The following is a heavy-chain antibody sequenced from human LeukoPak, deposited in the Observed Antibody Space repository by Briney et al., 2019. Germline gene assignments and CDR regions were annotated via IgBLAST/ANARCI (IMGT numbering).Heavy chain of an antibody. J-gene: IGHJ4*02. V-gene: IGHV4-30-4*08. CDR2: INHSGST. Sequence: SQTLSLTCTVSGGSISSGDYYWSWIRQPPGKGLEWIGEINHSGSTNYNPSLKSRVTISVDTSKNQFSLKLSSVTAADTAVYYCARGRRGYYDILTGYPHMPFDYWGQGTLVTVSS. CDR1: GGSISSGDYY. D-gene: IGHD3-9*01. CDR3: ARGRRGYYDILTGYPHMPFDY.